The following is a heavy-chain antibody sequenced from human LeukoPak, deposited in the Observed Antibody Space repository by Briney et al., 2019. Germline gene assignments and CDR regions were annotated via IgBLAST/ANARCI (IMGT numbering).Heavy chain of an antibody. CDR1: GFTFSSYA. Sequence: PGGSLRLSCAASGFTFSSYAMHWVRQAPGKGLEWVAVISYDGSNKYYADSVKGRFTISRDNSKNTLYLQMNSLRAEDTAVYYCARAVDIVVVPALTASDYYYMDVWGKGTTVTVSS. J-gene: IGHJ6*03. V-gene: IGHV3-30*14. D-gene: IGHD2-2*01. CDR3: ARAVDIVVVPALTASDYYYMDV. CDR2: ISYDGSNK.